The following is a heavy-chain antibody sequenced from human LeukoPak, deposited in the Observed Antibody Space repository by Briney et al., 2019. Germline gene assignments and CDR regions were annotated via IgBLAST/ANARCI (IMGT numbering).Heavy chain of an antibody. Sequence: GGSLRLSCAASGFTSSDYEMNWVRQAPGKGLEWVSFITASGTTMYYSDSVKGRFTISRDNAKNSLYLQMNSLRVEDTALYYCARDTYSASYFGFDYWGQGILVTVSS. D-gene: IGHD1-26*01. CDR3: ARDTYSASYFGFDY. J-gene: IGHJ4*02. CDR2: ITASGTTM. CDR1: GFTSSDYE. V-gene: IGHV3-48*03.